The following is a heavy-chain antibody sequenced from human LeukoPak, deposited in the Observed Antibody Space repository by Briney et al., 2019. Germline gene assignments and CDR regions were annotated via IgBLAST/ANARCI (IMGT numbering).Heavy chain of an antibody. CDR2: ISSSSSYI. Sequence: GGSLRLSCAASGFTFSSYSMNWVRQAPGKGLEWVSSISSSSSYIYYADSVKGRFTISRDNAKNSLYLQMNSLRAEDTAVYYCARLALHDYGDSTQRPDYWGQGTLVTVSS. V-gene: IGHV3-21*01. D-gene: IGHD4-17*01. CDR3: ARLALHDYGDSTQRPDY. J-gene: IGHJ4*02. CDR1: GFTFSSYS.